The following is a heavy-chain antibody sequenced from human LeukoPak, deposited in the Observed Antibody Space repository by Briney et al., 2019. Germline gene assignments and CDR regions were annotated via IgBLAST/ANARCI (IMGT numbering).Heavy chain of an antibody. D-gene: IGHD3-16*02. CDR1: GYTFTGYY. V-gene: IGHV1-2*02. CDR3: ARDTYDYVWGSYRPDNWFDP. J-gene: IGHJ5*02. Sequence: ASVKVSCKASGYTFTGYYMHWVRQAPGQGLEWMGWINPNSGGTNYAQKFQGRVTMTRDTSISTAYMELSRLRSDDTAVYYCARDTYDYVWGSYRPDNWFDPWGQGTLVTVSS. CDR2: INPNSGGT.